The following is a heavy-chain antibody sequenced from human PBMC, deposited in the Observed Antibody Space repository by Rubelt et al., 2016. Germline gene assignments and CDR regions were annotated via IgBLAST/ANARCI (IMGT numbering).Heavy chain of an antibody. CDR2: IKEDGSEK. J-gene: IGHJ5*02. Sequence: EVQLVESGGGLIQPGGSLRLSCAASGFTSSSYWMTRVRQAPGKGLEWVANIKEDGSEKYYVDSVKGRVTISRDNAKNSLYLKITGLRTEDVAVYDVARQATTDRSLDRWGQGTLVSVSS. CDR3: ARQATTDRSLDR. D-gene: IGHD4-11*01. CDR1: GFTSSSYW. V-gene: IGHV3-7*05.